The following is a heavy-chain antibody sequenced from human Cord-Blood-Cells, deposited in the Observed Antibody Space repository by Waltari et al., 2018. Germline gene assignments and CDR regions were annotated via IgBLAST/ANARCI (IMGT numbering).Heavy chain of an antibody. Sequence: QVQLQESGPGLVKPSETLSLTCTVSGGPISSYSWSWIRQPAGKGLEWIGRIYTSGSTNYNPSLKSRVTMSVDTSKNQFSLKLSSVTAADTAVYYCARGAPSSGYYFDYWGQGTLVTVSS. J-gene: IGHJ4*02. CDR3: ARGAPSSGYYFDY. CDR2: IYTSGST. V-gene: IGHV4-4*07. D-gene: IGHD6-25*01. CDR1: GGPISSYS.